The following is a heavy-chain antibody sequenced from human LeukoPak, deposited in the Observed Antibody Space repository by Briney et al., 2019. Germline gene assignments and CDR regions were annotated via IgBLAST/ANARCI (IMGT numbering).Heavy chain of an antibody. J-gene: IGHJ4*02. CDR1: GFTFDDYG. D-gene: IGHD1-26*01. V-gene: IGHV3-69-1*01. CDR3: ARGEWELGETAYYFDY. Sequence: GGSLRLSCAASGFTFDDYGMSWVRQAPGKGLEWVSYISSSSTIYYADSVKGRFTISRDNAENSLYLQMNSLRAEDTAVYYCARGEWELGETAYYFDYWGQGTLVTVSS. CDR2: ISSSSTI.